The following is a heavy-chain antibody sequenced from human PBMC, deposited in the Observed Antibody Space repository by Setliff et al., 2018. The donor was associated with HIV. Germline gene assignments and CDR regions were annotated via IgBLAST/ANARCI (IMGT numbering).Heavy chain of an antibody. V-gene: IGHV4-34*01. J-gene: IGHJ4*02. Sequence: SETLSLTCAVYSGSLSGYYWRWIRQPPGKGLEWIGDVSHTGSTNYNPSLKSRMTISADTPKNQFSLKLSSVTAADTAVYYCASPTPDLYSGSPEWGQGTLVTVSS. D-gene: IGHD1-26*01. CDR3: ASPTPDLYSGSPE. CDR1: SGSLSGYY. CDR2: VSHTGST.